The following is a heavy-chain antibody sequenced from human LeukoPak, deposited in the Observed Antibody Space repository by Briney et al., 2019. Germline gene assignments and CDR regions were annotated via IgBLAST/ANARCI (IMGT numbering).Heavy chain of an antibody. CDR3: AGRAGIAVADY. CDR1: GGSISSTDW. V-gene: IGHV4-4*02. CDR2: IYRSGSA. D-gene: IGHD6-19*01. J-gene: IGHJ4*02. Sequence: SETLSLTCAVSGGSISSTDWWSWVRQPPGKGLEWIGEIYRSGSANYNPSLKSRVTISVDKSKNHFSLKLSSVTAADTAVYYCAGRAGIAVADYWGQGTLVTVSS.